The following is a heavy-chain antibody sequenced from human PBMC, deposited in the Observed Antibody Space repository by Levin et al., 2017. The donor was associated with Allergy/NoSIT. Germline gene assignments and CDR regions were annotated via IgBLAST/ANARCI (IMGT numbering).Heavy chain of an antibody. J-gene: IGHJ4*02. CDR1: GITFSSYA. V-gene: IGHV3-23*01. CDR3: AKVPGTAMASGYFDY. D-gene: IGHD5-18*01. Sequence: GGSLRLSCAASGITFSSYAMSWVRQAPGKGLEWVAAISGSGGSTYYGDSVKGRFTISRDNSKKTLYLQMNSLRAEDTAVYYCAKVPGTAMASGYFDYWGQGTLVTVSS. CDR2: ISGSGGST.